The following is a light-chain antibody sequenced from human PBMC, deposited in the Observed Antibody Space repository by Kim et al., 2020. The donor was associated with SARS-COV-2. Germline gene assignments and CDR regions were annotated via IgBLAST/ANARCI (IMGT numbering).Light chain of an antibody. J-gene: IGLJ2*01. CDR3: CSHAGSYSAV. Sequence: QSALTQPRSVSGSPGQSVTIFCTGTNSDVGGYEYVSWYQQHPGKVPKLMIYDVNRRPTGVPDRFSGSKSGNTASLTISGLQADDEADYYCCSHAGSYSAVFGGGTQLTVL. CDR1: NSDVGGYEY. CDR2: DVN. V-gene: IGLV2-11*01.